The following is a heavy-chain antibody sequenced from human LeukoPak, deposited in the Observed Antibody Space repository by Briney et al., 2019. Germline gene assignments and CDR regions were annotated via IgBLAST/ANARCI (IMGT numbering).Heavy chain of an antibody. CDR2: IGSSSSYI. V-gene: IGHV3-21*01. CDR1: GFTFSSYS. D-gene: IGHD6-19*01. CDR3: ARDRQQWLAQGFDP. J-gene: IGHJ5*02. Sequence: GGSLRLSCAASGFTFSSYSMNWVRQAPGKGLEWVSSIGSSSSYIYYADSVKGRFTISRDNAKNSLYLQMNSLRAEDTAVYYCARDRQQWLAQGFDPWGQGTLVTVSS.